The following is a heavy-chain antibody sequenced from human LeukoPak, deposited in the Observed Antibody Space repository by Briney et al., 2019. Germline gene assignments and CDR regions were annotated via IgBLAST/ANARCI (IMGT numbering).Heavy chain of an antibody. CDR2: IYHSGST. V-gene: IGHV4-38-2*02. J-gene: IGHJ2*01. Sequence: SETLSLTCAVSGYSISSGYYWGWIRQPPGKGLEWIGSIYHSGSTYYNPSLKSRVTISVDTSKNQFSLKLSSVTAADTAVYYCARDRGVWYFDLWGRGTLVIVSP. CDR3: ARDRGVWYFDL. D-gene: IGHD3-10*01. CDR1: GYSISSGYY.